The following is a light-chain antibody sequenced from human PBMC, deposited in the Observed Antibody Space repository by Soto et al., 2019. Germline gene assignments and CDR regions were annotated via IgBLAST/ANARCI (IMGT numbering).Light chain of an antibody. CDR3: QQYASSPLT. Sequence: EIVLTQSPGTLSLSSGERATLSGRASQSVRSNYLAWYQQKPGPAPMLLFYGASSRATGIPARFGGSGSETNLTLTISRLEPEDVPEYYWQQYASSPLTFGGGTKVEIK. J-gene: IGKJ4*01. CDR2: GAS. CDR1: QSVRSNY. V-gene: IGKV3-20*01.